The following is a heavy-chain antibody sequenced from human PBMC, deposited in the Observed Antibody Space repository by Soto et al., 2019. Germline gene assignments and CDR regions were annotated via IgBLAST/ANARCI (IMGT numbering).Heavy chain of an antibody. CDR1: GGTFSSYA. CDR2: FIPMFNRP. V-gene: IGHV1-69*01. J-gene: IGHJ6*02. CDR3: ARGQFHHVSNYYYALDV. Sequence: QVQLVQSGAEVKKPGSSVKVSCTASGGTFSSYAISWVRQAPGQGLEWMGGFIPMFNRPHSARKFQGRVTITADESTSTVYMDLSSLRSEDTAVYYCARGQFHHVSNYYYALDVWGQGTTVTVSS.